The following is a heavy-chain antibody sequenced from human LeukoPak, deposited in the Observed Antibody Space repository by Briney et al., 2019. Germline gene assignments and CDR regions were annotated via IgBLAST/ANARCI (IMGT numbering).Heavy chain of an antibody. Sequence: GASVKVSCKASGYTFTSYYMHWVRQAPGQGLEWMGIINPSGGSTSYAQKFQGRVTITADKSTSTAYMELSSLRSEDTAVYYCARVALYRSSWYVYYYYYMDVWGKGTTVTVSS. CDR2: INPSGGST. J-gene: IGHJ6*03. CDR1: GYTFTSYY. CDR3: ARVALYRSSWYVYYYYYMDV. D-gene: IGHD6-13*01. V-gene: IGHV1-46*01.